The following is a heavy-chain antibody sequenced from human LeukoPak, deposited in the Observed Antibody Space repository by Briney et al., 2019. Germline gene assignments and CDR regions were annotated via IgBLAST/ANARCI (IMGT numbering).Heavy chain of an antibody. J-gene: IGHJ4*02. CDR2: INQDGSEQ. CDR1: GFPFNSYA. Sequence: GGSLRLSCSASGFPFNSYAMNWVRQAPGKGLEWVANINQDGSEQYYVDSVKGRFTISRDNTKNSLYLQMNSLRAEDTAVYYCARVGYCSTTSCYWRAFDYWGQGTLVTVSS. D-gene: IGHD2-2*01. V-gene: IGHV3-7*01. CDR3: ARVGYCSTTSCYWRAFDY.